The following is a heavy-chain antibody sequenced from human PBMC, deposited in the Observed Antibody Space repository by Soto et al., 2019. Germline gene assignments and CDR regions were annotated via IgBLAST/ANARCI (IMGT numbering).Heavy chain of an antibody. CDR3: ARESIGYCSSTSCPLGY. D-gene: IGHD2-2*01. V-gene: IGHV3-66*01. CDR1: GFTVSSNY. Sequence: GGSLRLSCAASGFTVSSNYMSWVRQAPGKGLEWVSVIYSGGSTYYADSVKGRFTISRDNSKNTLYLQMNSLRAEDTAVYYCARESIGYCSSTSCPLGYWGQGTLVTVSS. J-gene: IGHJ4*02. CDR2: IYSGGST.